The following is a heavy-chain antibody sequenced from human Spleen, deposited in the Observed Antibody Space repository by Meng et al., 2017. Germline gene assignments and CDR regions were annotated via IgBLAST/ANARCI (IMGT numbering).Heavy chain of an antibody. J-gene: IGHJ4*02. CDR1: GFSFGRYW. D-gene: IGHD3-16*01. Sequence: VGFRGGLVSAGGSLRLSYAYSGFSFGRYWMHWVRQAPGKGLVWVSRINPESTIINYADSVKGRFIISRDNAKNTLYLQRNSLTSEDTAVYYCGRDSFGPEDNWGQGTLVTVSS. CDR3: GRDSFGPEDN. CDR2: INPESTII. V-gene: IGHV3-74*01.